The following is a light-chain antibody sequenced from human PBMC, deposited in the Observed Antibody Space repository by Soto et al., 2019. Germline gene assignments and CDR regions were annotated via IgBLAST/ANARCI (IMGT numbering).Light chain of an antibody. J-gene: IGLJ3*02. CDR2: EVS. V-gene: IGLV2-14*01. Sequence: QSALTQPASVSGSPGQSITISCTGTSSDVGGYNYVSWYQQLPDKAPKLMIYEVSNRPSGVSNRFSGSKSGNTASLTISGLQAEDEADYYCSSYTSSSTWVFGGGTKVTVL. CDR3: SSYTSSSTWV. CDR1: SSDVGGYNY.